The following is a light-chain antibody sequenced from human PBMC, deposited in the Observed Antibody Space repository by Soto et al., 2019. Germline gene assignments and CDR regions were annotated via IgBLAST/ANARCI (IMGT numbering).Light chain of an antibody. J-gene: IGKJ1*01. CDR2: AAS. CDR1: QIISSY. V-gene: IGKV1-39*01. Sequence: IHMTHSPSSLSSSLVDRVTITCRASQIISSYLNWYQQKPGKAPKLLIYAASSLQSGVQSRFRGSGSGTDFTLTISSLQPEDFATYYCQPSYSTLWTFGQGTKVDIK. CDR3: QPSYSTLWT.